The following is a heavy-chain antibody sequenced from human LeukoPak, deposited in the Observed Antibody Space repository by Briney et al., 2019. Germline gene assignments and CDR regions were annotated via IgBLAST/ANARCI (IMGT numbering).Heavy chain of an antibody. D-gene: IGHD6-19*01. V-gene: IGHV4-59*08. CDR2: IYYSGST. J-gene: IGHJ4*02. Sequence: PSETLSLTCTVSGGSISSYYWSWIRQPPGKGLEWIGYIYYSGSTNYNPSLKSRVTISVDTSENQFSLKLSSVTAADTAVYYCASRPTYSSGWYFDYWGQGTLVTVSS. CDR1: GGSISSYY. CDR3: ASRPTYSSGWYFDY.